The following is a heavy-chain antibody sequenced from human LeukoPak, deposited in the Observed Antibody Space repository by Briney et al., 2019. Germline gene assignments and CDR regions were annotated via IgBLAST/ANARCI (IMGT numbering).Heavy chain of an antibody. J-gene: IGHJ3*02. Sequence: SETLSLTCTVSGGSISSYHWSWIRQPAGKGLEWIGRIYTSGSTNYNPSLKSRVTMSVDTSKNQFSLKLSSVTAADTAVYYCARDTSEWFGELSGPDAFDIWGQGTMVTVSS. CDR1: GGSISSYH. CDR2: IYTSGST. V-gene: IGHV4-4*07. D-gene: IGHD3-10*01. CDR3: ARDTSEWFGELSGPDAFDI.